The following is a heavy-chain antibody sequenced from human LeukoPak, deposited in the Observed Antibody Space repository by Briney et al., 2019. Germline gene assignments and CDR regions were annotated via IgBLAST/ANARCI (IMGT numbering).Heavy chain of an antibody. CDR1: GYSFTSYW. J-gene: IGHJ3*02. CDR3: ASYSSGWFRVAFDI. V-gene: IGHV5-10-1*01. D-gene: IGHD6-19*01. Sequence: GESLKFSCKGSGYSFTSYWISWVRQMPGKGLEWMGRIDPSDSYTNYSPSFQGHVTISADKSISTAYLQWSSLKASDTAMYYCASYSSGWFRVAFDIWGQGTMVTVSS. CDR2: IDPSDSYT.